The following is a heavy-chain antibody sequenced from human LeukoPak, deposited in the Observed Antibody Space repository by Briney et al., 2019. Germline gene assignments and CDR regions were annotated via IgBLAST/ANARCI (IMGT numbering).Heavy chain of an antibody. CDR3: AKDLGTKPY. D-gene: IGHD1-7*01. J-gene: IGHJ4*02. CDR2: ISSSGDTT. CDR1: GFTFSSHA. Sequence: PGGSLRLSCAASGFTFSSHALSWVRQAPGKGLEWVSSISSSGDTTYYADSVKGRFTISRDNSKNTVYLQMNSLRAEDTAVHYYAKDLGTKPYWGQGTLVTVSS. V-gene: IGHV3-23*01.